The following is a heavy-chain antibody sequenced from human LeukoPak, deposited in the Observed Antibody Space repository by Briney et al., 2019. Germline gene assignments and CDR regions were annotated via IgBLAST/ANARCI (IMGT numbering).Heavy chain of an antibody. CDR1: GFTFSSYA. CDR2: ISGSGGST. CDR3: AKDARVSTMIVVVPYLDY. J-gene: IGHJ4*02. V-gene: IGHV3-23*01. Sequence: PGGSLRLSCAASGFTFSSYAMSWVRQAPGKGLVWVSVISGSGGSTYYADSVKGRFTISRDNSKNTLYLQMNSLRAEDTDVYYCAKDARVSTMIVVVPYLDYWGQGTMVTVSS. D-gene: IGHD3-22*01.